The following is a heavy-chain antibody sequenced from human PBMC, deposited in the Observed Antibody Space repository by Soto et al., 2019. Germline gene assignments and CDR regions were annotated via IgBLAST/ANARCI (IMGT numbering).Heavy chain of an antibody. Sequence: SETLSLTCAVYGGSFSGYYWSWIRQPPGKGLEWIGEINHSGSTNYNPSLKSRVTISVDTSKNQFSLKLSSVTAADTAVYYCARGPGMVPAAPPPWFDPWGQGTLVTVSS. D-gene: IGHD2-2*01. CDR3: ARGPGMVPAAPPPWFDP. V-gene: IGHV4-34*01. CDR2: INHSGST. J-gene: IGHJ5*02. CDR1: GGSFSGYY.